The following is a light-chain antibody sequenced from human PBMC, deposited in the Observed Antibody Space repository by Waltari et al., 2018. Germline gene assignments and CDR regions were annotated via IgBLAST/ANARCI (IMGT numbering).Light chain of an antibody. J-gene: IGLJ2*01. CDR2: EVT. CDR1: SSDCGSYNL. CDR3: CSYAGSGTLDVV. V-gene: IGLV2-23*02. Sequence: QSALTQPASVSGSPGQSITISCTGASSDCGSYNLVSWYQQHPGKAPKVMIYEVTKRPSGVSDRFSGSRSGNTASLTISGLQPEDEADYYCCSYAGSGTLDVVFGGGTKLTVL.